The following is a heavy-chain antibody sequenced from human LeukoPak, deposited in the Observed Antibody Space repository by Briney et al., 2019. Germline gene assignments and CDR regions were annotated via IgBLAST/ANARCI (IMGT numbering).Heavy chain of an antibody. CDR3: ARKHSSGWGFDY. J-gene: IGHJ4*02. Sequence: GGSLRLSCAASGFTVSSNYMSWVRQAPGKGLEWVSGIYSGESTYYADSVKGRFTISRDNSKNTLYLQMNNLGAEDTAVYYCARKHSSGWGFDYWGQGTLVSVSS. V-gene: IGHV3-66*01. CDR1: GFTVSSNY. CDR2: IYSGEST. D-gene: IGHD6-19*01.